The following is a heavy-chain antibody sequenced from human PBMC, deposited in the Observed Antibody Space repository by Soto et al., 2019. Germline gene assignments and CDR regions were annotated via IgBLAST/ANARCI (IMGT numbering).Heavy chain of an antibody. J-gene: IGHJ4*02. Sequence: SETLSLTCTVSGGSISSYYWSWIRQPPGKGLEWIGYIYYSGSTNYNPSLKSRVTISVDTSKNQFSLKLSSVTAADTAVYYCAREMTGTFDYWGQGTLVTVSS. CDR1: GGSISSYY. CDR3: AREMTGTFDY. D-gene: IGHD1-1*01. V-gene: IGHV4-59*01. CDR2: IYYSGST.